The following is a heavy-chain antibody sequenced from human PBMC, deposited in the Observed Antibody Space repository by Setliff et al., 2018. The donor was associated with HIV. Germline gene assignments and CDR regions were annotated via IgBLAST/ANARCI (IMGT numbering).Heavy chain of an antibody. CDR1: GGTFSGYA. CDR2: IIPLFGTA. V-gene: IGHV1-69*13. CDR3: ARAPAHEHATGWFSSSNRFDS. J-gene: IGHJ5*01. Sequence: ASVKVSCKASGGTFSGYAINWVRQAPGQGLEWMGGIIPLFGTAHYAQRFRGRVTITADDSTSTAYVELSSLRSADTAVYYCARAPAHEHATGWFSSSNRFDSWGQGTQVTVS. D-gene: IGHD6-19*01.